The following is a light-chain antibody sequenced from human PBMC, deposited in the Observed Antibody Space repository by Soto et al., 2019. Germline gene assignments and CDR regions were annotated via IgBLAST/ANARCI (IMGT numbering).Light chain of an antibody. CDR2: QVT. J-gene: IGLJ1*01. V-gene: IGLV2-8*01. CDR1: ITDVGGYND. Sequence: QSALTQPPSASGSPGQSVTISCAGTITDVGGYNDVSWYQQHPGKVPQLMIYQVTKRPSGVPDRFSASKSDTTASLTISGLQAEDEGDYYCMSYAGGNRLVFGTGTKLTVL. CDR3: MSYAGGNRLV.